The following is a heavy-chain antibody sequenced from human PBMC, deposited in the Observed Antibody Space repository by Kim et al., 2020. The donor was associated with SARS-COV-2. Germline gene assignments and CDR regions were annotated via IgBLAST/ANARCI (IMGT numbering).Heavy chain of an antibody. CDR3: ARCIVGAHIDC. Sequence: IYCADSVTSQFTIHRDNAKNSLYQELNSLRAEDTAVYYCARCIVGAHIDCWGQGTLVTVSS. J-gene: IGHJ4*02. CDR2: I. V-gene: IGHV3-11*04. D-gene: IGHD1-26*01.